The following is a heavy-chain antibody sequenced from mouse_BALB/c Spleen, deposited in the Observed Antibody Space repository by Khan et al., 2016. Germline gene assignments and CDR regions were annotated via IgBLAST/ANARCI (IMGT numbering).Heavy chain of an antibody. J-gene: IGHJ3*01. CDR3: ASYYGSDGGFAY. V-gene: IGHV2-6-7*01. D-gene: IGHD2-2*01. CDR1: GFSLTGFS. CDR2: IWGDGST. Sequence: VQLVESGPGLVAPSQSLSITCTVSGFSLTGFSVNWVRQPPGKGLEWLGMIWGDGSTDYNSALKSRLSISKDNSKSQVFLKMNSLQTDDTARYDCASYYGSDGGFAYWGQGTLVTVSA.